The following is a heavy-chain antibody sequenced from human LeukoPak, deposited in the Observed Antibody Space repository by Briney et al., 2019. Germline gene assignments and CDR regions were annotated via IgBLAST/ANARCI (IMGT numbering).Heavy chain of an antibody. CDR3: AREEGYSYELDAFDI. V-gene: IGHV3-7*01. J-gene: IGHJ3*02. CDR1: GFTFSSYW. D-gene: IGHD5-18*01. CDR2: IKKDGSEK. Sequence: GGSLRLSCAASGFTFSSYWMSWVRQAPGKGLEWVANIKKDGSEKFYVDSVRGRFTISRDNAKTSLYLQMISLRAEDTAVYYCAREEGYSYELDAFDIWGQGTMVTVSS.